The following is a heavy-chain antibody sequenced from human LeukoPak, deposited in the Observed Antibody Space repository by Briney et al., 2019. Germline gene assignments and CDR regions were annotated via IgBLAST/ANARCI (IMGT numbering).Heavy chain of an antibody. D-gene: IGHD3-22*01. CDR1: GYTFTSYG. CDR3: ARHIYYYDSSGYYYVGAFDI. V-gene: IGHV1-18*01. CDR2: ISAYNGNT. J-gene: IGHJ3*02. Sequence: ASVKVSCKASGYTFTSYGISWVRQAPGQGLEWMGWISAYNGNTNYAQKLQGRVTMTTDTSTSTAYMELRSLRSDDTAVYYCARHIYYYDSSGYYYVGAFDIWGQGIMVTVSS.